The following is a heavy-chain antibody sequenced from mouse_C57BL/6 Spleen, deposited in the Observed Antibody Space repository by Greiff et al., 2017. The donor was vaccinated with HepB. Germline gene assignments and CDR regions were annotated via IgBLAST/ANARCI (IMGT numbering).Heavy chain of an antibody. D-gene: IGHD1-1*01. V-gene: IGHV1-39*01. CDR3: ARGEDYYGISRGFDY. CDR1: GYSFTDYN. CDR2: INPNYGTT. J-gene: IGHJ2*01. Sequence: SGPELVKPGASVKISCKASGYSFTDYNMNWVKQSNGKSLEWIGVINPNYGTTSYNQKFKGKATLTVEQSSSTAYMQRNSLTSEDSAVYDCARGEDYYGISRGFDYWGQGTTLTVSS.